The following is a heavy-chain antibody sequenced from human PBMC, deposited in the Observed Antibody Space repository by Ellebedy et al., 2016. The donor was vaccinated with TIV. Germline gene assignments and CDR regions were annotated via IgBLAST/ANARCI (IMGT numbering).Heavy chain of an antibody. CDR1: GFSVSTSGLG. D-gene: IGHD3-9*01. J-gene: IGHJ4*02. CDR3: ARLWNLTGSHFDS. V-gene: IGHV2-5*02. CDR2: SYWDDDE. Sequence: SGPTLVKPTQTLTLTCTLSGFSVSTSGLGVGWIRQPPGKALEWLAMSYWDDDERYRPSLRTRLRVTKDTTKNQVVLTMANMDPVDTATYYCARLWNLTGSHFDSWGQGLPVTISA.